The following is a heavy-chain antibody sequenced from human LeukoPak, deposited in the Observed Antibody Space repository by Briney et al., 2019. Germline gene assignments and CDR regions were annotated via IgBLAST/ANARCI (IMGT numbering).Heavy chain of an antibody. CDR2: ISGGGGSI. Sequence: GGSLRLSCAASGFTFSSYAMSWVRQAPGKGLEWVSAISGGGGSIHYADSVKGRFTISRDNSMNTLYLQMNSLRAEDTAVYYCARYRSVTTGKRFFDYWGQGTLVTVSS. CDR3: ARYRSVTTGKRFFDY. V-gene: IGHV3-23*01. J-gene: IGHJ4*02. D-gene: IGHD4-17*01. CDR1: GFTFSSYA.